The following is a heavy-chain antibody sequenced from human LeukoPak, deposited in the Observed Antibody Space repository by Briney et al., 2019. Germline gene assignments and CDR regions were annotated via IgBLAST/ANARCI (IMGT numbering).Heavy chain of an antibody. D-gene: IGHD6-19*01. V-gene: IGHV3-64*04. CDR2: ISSNGGST. Sequence: GGSLRLSCSASGFTFSRYAMHWVRQAPGKGLEYVSAISSNGGSTYYADSVKGRFTISRDNSKNTLYLQMSSLGAEDTAVYYCTRTHINGWCFDSWGQGTLVTVSS. CDR1: GFTFSRYA. CDR3: TRTHINGWCFDS. J-gene: IGHJ4*02.